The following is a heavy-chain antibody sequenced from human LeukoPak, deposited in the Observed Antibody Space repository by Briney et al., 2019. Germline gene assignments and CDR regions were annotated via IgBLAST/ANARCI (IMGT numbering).Heavy chain of an antibody. V-gene: IGHV3-66*01. CDR3: ARGVLESSSRLQRRDY. J-gene: IGHJ4*02. D-gene: IGHD3-3*02. Sequence: GGSLRLSCAASGFTVSSNYMSWVRQAPGKGLEWVSVLYTGGSTYYSDSVQGRFTISRDNSKNTLYLQMNSLRAEDTAVYYCARGVLESSSRLQRRDYWGQGNLVTVSS. CDR2: LYTGGST. CDR1: GFTVSSNY.